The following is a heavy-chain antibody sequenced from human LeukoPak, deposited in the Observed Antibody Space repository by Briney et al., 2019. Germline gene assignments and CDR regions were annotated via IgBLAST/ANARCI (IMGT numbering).Heavy chain of an antibody. CDR3: ARDSLPHNYYDSSGYYPDAFDI. Sequence: ASVKVSCKASGGTFISYAISWVRQAPGQGLEWMGGIIPIFGTANYAQKFQGRVTITADESTSTAYMELSSLRSEDTAVYYCARDSLPHNYYDSSGYYPDAFDIWGQGTMVTVSP. V-gene: IGHV1-69*13. J-gene: IGHJ3*02. CDR1: GGTFISYA. CDR2: IIPIFGTA. D-gene: IGHD3-22*01.